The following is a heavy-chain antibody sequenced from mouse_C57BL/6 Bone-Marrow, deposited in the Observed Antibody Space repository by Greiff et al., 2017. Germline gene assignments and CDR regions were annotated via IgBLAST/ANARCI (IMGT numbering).Heavy chain of an antibody. J-gene: IGHJ3*01. V-gene: IGHV1-43*01. Sequence: VHVKQSGPELVKPGASVKISCKASGYSFTGYYMHWVKQSSEKSLEWIGEINPSTGGTSYNQKFKGKATLTVDKSSSTAYMQLKSLTSEDSAVYYCARGSKARFAYWGQGTLVTVSA. D-gene: IGHD2-5*01. CDR3: ARGSKARFAY. CDR1: GYSFTGYY. CDR2: INPSTGGT.